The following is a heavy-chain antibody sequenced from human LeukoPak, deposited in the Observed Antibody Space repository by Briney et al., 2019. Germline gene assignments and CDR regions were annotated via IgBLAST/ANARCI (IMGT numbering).Heavy chain of an antibody. CDR3: ARGLNRRSYYDSSGYYVGVDY. CDR2: MNPNSGNT. J-gene: IGHJ4*02. Sequence: GASVKVSCKASGYTFTSYDINWVRQATGQGLEWMGWMNPNSGNTGYAQKFQGRVTMTRNTSISTAYMELSSLRSEDTAVYYCARGLNRRSYYDSSGYYVGVDYWGQGTLVTVSP. D-gene: IGHD3-22*01. V-gene: IGHV1-8*01. CDR1: GYTFTSYD.